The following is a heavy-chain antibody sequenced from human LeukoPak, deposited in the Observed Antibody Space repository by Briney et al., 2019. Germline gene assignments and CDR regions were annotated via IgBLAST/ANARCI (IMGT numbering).Heavy chain of an antibody. CDR3: ARDHYYGSGSYPV. CDR2: ISSSSYI. D-gene: IGHD3-10*01. Sequence: GGSLRLSCAASGFTFSSYEMNWVRQAPGKGLEWVSSISSSSYIYYADSVKGRFTISRDNAKNSLYLQMNSLRAEDTAVYYCARDHYYGSGSYPVWGKGTTVTISS. V-gene: IGHV3-21*01. J-gene: IGHJ6*04. CDR1: GFTFSSYE.